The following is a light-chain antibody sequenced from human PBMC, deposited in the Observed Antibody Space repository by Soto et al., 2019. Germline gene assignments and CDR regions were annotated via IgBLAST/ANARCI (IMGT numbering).Light chain of an antibody. CDR1: QTISSTY. V-gene: IGKV3-20*01. CDR3: QQSVGSRT. J-gene: IGKJ1*01. Sequence: EMVFTQSPGTLSFSPGERATLSCRASQTISSTYLAWYQQKPGQAPRLLIYGASNRATGIPDRFSGGGSGTDFTLTISRLEPEDFAVYYCQQSVGSRTFGQGTKVDIK. CDR2: GAS.